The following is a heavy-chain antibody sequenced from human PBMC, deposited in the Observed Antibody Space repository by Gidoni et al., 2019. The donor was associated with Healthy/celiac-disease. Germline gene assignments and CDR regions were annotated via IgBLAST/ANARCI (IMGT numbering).Heavy chain of an antibody. J-gene: IGHJ5*02. D-gene: IGHD3-3*01. V-gene: IGHV1-2*02. CDR2: INPNSGGT. Sequence: WMGWINPNSGGTNYAQKFQGRVTMTRDTSISTAYMELSRLRSDDTAVYYCATTITIFGVTPEGSGWFDPWGQGTLVTVSS. CDR3: ATTITIFGVTPEGSGWFDP.